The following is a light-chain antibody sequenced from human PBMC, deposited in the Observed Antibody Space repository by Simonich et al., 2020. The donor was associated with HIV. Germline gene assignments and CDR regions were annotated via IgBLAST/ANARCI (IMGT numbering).Light chain of an antibody. Sequence: QSALTQPASVSGSPGQSITISCTGTSSDIGDYNFVSWYQQPPVKAPKLMIYDVTKRPSGVSNRFSGSKSGTTASLTISGLQAEDEADYYCTSYTRNTTWVFGGGTKLTVL. V-gene: IGLV2-14*01. J-gene: IGLJ3*02. CDR1: SSDIGDYNF. CDR3: TSYTRNTTWV. CDR2: DVT.